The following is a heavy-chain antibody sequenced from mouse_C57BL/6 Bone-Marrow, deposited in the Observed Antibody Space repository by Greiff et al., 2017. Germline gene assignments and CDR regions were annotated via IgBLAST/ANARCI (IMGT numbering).Heavy chain of an antibody. Sequence: QVQLKQSGPELVKPGASVKISCKASGYAFSSSWMNWVKQRPGKGLEWIGRIYPGDGDTNYNGKFKGKATLTADKSSSTAYMQLSSLTSEDSAVYFCARWRRGYLYYYAMDYWGQGTSVTVSS. J-gene: IGHJ4*01. CDR3: ARWRRGYLYYYAMDY. V-gene: IGHV1-82*01. CDR1: GYAFSSSW. CDR2: IYPGDGDT. D-gene: IGHD2-2*01.